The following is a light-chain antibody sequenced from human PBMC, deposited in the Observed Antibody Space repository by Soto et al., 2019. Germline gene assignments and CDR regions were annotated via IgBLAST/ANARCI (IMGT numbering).Light chain of an antibody. CDR3: CSYTSSSTPYV. CDR1: SSDVGTYNR. V-gene: IGLV2-18*02. Sequence: QSALTQPPSVSGSPGQSVTISCTGTSSDVGTYNRVSWYQQPPGTAPRLMIYEVSNRPSGVPDRFSGSKSGNTASLTISGLQAEDEADYYCCSYTSSSTPYVFGTGTKLTVL. J-gene: IGLJ1*01. CDR2: EVS.